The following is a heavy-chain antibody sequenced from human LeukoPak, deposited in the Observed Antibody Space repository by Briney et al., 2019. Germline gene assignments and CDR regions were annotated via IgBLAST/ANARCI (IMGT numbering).Heavy chain of an antibody. V-gene: IGHV1-2*02. J-gene: IGHJ4*02. D-gene: IGHD5-12*01. CDR3: ARGVATIVWGDLYYFDY. CDR1: GYTFTGYY. Sequence: GASVKVSCKASGYTFTGYYMHWVRQAPGQGLEWMGWINPNSGDTNYARKFQGRVTMTRDTSISTAYMELSSLRSEDTAVYYCARGVATIVWGDLYYFDYWGQGTLVTVSS. CDR2: INPNSGDT.